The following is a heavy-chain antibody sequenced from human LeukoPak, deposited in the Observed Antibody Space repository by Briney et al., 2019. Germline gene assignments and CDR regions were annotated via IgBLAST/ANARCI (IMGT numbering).Heavy chain of an antibody. V-gene: IGHV3-23*01. CDR3: AKDQVTMVRGVSYYYYYGMDV. J-gene: IGHJ6*02. Sequence: GGSLRLSCAASGFTFSSYAMSWVRQAPGKGLEWVSAISGSGGSTYYADSVQGRFPISRDNSKNPLYLQMNSLRAEDTAVYYCAKDQVTMVRGVSYYYYYGMDVWGQGTTVTVSS. D-gene: IGHD3-10*01. CDR2: ISGSGGST. CDR1: GFTFSSYA.